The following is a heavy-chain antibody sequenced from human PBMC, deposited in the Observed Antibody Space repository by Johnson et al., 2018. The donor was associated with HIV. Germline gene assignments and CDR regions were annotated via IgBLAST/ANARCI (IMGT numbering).Heavy chain of an antibody. CDR1: GFTFSSYG. Sequence: QVQLVESGGGLVQPGGSLRLSCAASGFTFSSYGMHWVRQAPGKGLEWVAVISYDGSNKYYADSVKGRFTISRDNSKNTLYLQMNSLRAEDTAVYYCARAHNWHSDAFDIWGQGTMVTVSS. CDR3: ARAHNWHSDAFDI. J-gene: IGHJ3*02. V-gene: IGHV3-30*03. D-gene: IGHD1/OR15-1a*01. CDR2: ISYDGSNK.